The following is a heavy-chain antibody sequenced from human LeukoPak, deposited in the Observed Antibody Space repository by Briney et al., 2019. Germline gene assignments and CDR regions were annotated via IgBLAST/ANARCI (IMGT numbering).Heavy chain of an antibody. V-gene: IGHV3-21*01. D-gene: IGHD5-18*01. CDR2: ISSSSSYI. J-gene: IGHJ4*02. Sequence: GGSLRLSCAASGFTFSSYAMSWVRQAPGKGLEWVSSISSSSSYIYYADSVKGRFTISRDNAKNSLYLQMNSLRAEDTAVYYCASGGANTAMVKYWGQGTLVTVSS. CDR1: GFTFSSYA. CDR3: ASGGANTAMVKY.